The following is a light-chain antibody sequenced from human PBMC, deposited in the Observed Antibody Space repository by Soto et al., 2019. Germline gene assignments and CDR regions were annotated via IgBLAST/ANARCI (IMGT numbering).Light chain of an antibody. CDR2: GAS. V-gene: IGKV3-20*01. CDR3: QQYSQWPLT. CDR1: QSVSSSF. J-gene: IGKJ4*01. Sequence: EIVLTQSPGTLSLSPGERATLSCRASQSVSSSFLGWYQQKPGQAPRLLIYGASSRATGIPDRFSGSGSGTDFTLTISRLESEDFAVYYCQQYSQWPLTFGGGTKVEIK.